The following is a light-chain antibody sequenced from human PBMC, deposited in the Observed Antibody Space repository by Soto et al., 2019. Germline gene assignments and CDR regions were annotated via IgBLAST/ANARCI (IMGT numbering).Light chain of an antibody. J-gene: IGKJ4*01. CDR3: QQSYGTPRS. CDR1: QSISRY. V-gene: IGKV1-39*01. CDR2: GAS. Sequence: DIQMTQSPSSLSASEGDRVTLTCRASQSISRYLNWYQQKLGRAPKLLMYGASNLQNGVPSRFSGSGSGTDFTLTISNLQPEDFATYYCQQSYGTPRSFGGGTKVEIK.